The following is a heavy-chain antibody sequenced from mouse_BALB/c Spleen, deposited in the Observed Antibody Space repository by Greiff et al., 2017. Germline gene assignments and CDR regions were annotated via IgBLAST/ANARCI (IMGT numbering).Heavy chain of an antibody. CDR2: ISYSGST. CDR3: ARWDGNPNAMDY. D-gene: IGHD2-1*01. CDR1: GDSITSGY. Sequence: EVQLVESGPSLVKPSQTLSLTCSVTGDSITSGYWNWIRKFPGNKLEYMGYISYSGSTYYNPSLKSRISITRDTSKNQYYLQLNSVTTEDTATYYCARWDGNPNAMDYWGQGTSVTVSS. V-gene: IGHV3-8*02. J-gene: IGHJ4*01.